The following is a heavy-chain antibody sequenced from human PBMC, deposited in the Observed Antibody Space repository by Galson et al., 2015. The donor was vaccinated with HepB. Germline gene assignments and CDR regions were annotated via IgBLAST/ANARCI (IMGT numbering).Heavy chain of an antibody. CDR1: GITFSNYW. J-gene: IGHJ6*02. CDR3: AWGIHLWMSYGTDV. CDR2: IKQDGSEK. V-gene: IGHV3-7*03. Sequence: SLRLSCAASGITFSNYWMSWVRQAPGKGLEWVANIKQDGSEKKYVDSVMGRFTISRDNARNSLYLQMNSLRAEDTAVYYCAWGIHLWMSYGTDVRGQGTTVTVSS. D-gene: IGHD5-18*01.